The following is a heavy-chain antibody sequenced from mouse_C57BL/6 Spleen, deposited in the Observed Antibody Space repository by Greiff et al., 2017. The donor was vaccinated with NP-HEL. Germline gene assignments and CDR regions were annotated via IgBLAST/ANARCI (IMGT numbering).Heavy chain of an antibody. D-gene: IGHD2-5*01. CDR2: IHPNSGST. CDR1: GYTFTSYW. V-gene: IGHV1-64*01. CDR3: ARSYYSNSLYAMDY. Sequence: QVQLQQPGAELVKPGASVKLSCKASGYTFTSYWMHWVKQRPGQGLEWIGMIHPNSGSTNYNEKFKSKATLTVDKSSSTAYMQLSSLTSEDSAIYYGARSYYSNSLYAMDYWGQGTSVTVSS. J-gene: IGHJ4*01.